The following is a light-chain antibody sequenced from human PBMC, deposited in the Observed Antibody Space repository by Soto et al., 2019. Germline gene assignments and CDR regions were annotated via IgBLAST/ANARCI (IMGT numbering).Light chain of an antibody. CDR1: QGISSY. Sequence: IQLTQSPSSLSASVGDRVTITCRASQGISSYLAWYQQKPGKAPKLLIYAASTLQSGVPSRFSGSGSGTAFTLTTSSLQPEDFATYYCQLLGTFGQGTKVDIK. V-gene: IGKV1-9*01. J-gene: IGKJ1*01. CDR2: AAS. CDR3: QLLGT.